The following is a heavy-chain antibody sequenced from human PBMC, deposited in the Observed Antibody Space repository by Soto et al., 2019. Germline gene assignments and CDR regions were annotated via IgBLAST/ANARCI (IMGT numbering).Heavy chain of an antibody. CDR3: TTFTVVTANDN. CDR1: GFSLSNVW. J-gene: IGHJ4*01. Sequence: EVQLVESGGGLVKPAESLRLSCAASGFSLSNVWMNWVRQAPGKGLEWVGRIKSESDGGTTEYGAPVRGRFTISRDDSSNTMYLQMNSLRTDDTAVYYCTTFTVVTANDNWGKGALVTVSS. D-gene: IGHD2-21*02. V-gene: IGHV3-15*07. CDR2: IKSESDGGTT.